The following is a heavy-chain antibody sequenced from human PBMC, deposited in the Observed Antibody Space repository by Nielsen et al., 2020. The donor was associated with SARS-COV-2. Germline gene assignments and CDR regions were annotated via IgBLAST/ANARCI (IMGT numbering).Heavy chain of an antibody. CDR1: GYTFTSYY. J-gene: IGHJ5*02. CDR2: INPSGGST. D-gene: IGHD2-2*01. CDR3: ARDGIRLGRFCSSTSRHLGCWFDP. Sequence: ASVKVSCKASGYTFTSYYMHWVRQAPGQGLEWMGIINPSGGSTSYAQKFQGRVTVTRDTSTSTVYMELSSLRSEDTAVYYCARDGIRLGRFCSSTSRHLGCWFDPWGQGTLVTVSS. V-gene: IGHV1-46*01.